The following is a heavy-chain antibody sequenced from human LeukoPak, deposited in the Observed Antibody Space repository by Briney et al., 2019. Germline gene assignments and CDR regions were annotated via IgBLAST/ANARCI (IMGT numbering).Heavy chain of an antibody. J-gene: IGHJ4*02. CDR3: ARGELRYFDWYGY. D-gene: IGHD3-9*01. V-gene: IGHV1-3*01. CDR2: INAGNGNT. CDR1: GYTFTSYA. Sequence: GASVKVSCKASGYTFTSYAMHWVRQAPGQRLEWMGWINAGNGNTKYSQKFQGRVTITRDTSASTAYMELSSLRSEDTAVYYCARGELRYFDWYGYWGQGTLVTVSS.